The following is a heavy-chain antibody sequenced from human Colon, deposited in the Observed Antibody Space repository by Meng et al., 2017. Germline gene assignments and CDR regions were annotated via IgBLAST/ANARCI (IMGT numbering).Heavy chain of an antibody. D-gene: IGHD3-22*01. J-gene: IGHJ5*02. CDR2: FYFSGNT. CDR3: ARYFYDSRGVTWFDP. V-gene: IGHV4-31*03. CDR1: GGPIRSVDYY. Sequence: QVGLQEWGPGLVKPSQPLSLTCTVSGGPIRSVDYYWSWSRQHPGKGLEWIGYFYFSGNTYYNPSLKSRVSISVDTSKNRFSLNLSSVTAADTAVYYCARYFYDSRGVTWFDPWGQGTLVTVSS.